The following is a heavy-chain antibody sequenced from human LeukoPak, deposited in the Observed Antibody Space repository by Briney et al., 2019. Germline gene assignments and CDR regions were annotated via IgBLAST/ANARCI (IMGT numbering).Heavy chain of an antibody. J-gene: IGHJ4*02. CDR2: ISGSGGST. D-gene: IGHD2-21*01. V-gene: IGHV3-23*01. CDR1: GFTFSSYA. CDR3: AKFLPTHIVVANYYFDY. Sequence: GGSLRLSCAASGFTFSSYALSWVRQAPGKGLEWVSAISGSGGSTYYADSVKGRFTISRDNSKNTLYLQMNSLRAEGTAVYYCAKFLPTHIVVANYYFDYWGQGTLVTVSS.